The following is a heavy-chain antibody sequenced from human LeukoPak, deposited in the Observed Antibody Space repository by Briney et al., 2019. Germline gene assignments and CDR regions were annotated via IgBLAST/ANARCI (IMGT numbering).Heavy chain of an antibody. D-gene: IGHD6-13*01. CDR1: GFTFSSYS. CDR3: AKDWGVAAAGSLDY. CDR2: ISSSSSTI. Sequence: GGSLRLSCAASGFTFSSYSMNWVRQAPGKGLEGVSYISSSSSTIYYADSVKGRFAISRDNSKNSLYLQMNSLRTEDTALYYCAKDWGVAAAGSLDYWGQGTLVTVSS. V-gene: IGHV3-48*04. J-gene: IGHJ4*02.